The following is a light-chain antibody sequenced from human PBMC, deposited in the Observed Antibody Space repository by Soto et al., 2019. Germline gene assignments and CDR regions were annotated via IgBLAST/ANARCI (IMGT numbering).Light chain of an antibody. Sequence: VLTQSPVTRSPSPRQTPTLYYXXSQSVSSSYIAWYQQKPGQAPRLLISGASNRATGIPARFSGSGSGTDFSLTISRLEPEDFAVYYCQQYGSSPITFGQGTRLEIK. V-gene: IGKV3-20*01. CDR1: QSVSSSY. J-gene: IGKJ5*01. CDR2: GAS. CDR3: QQYGSSPIT.